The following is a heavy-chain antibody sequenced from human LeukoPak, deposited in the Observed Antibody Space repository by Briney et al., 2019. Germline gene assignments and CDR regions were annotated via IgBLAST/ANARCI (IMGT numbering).Heavy chain of an antibody. CDR3: ARQNTDITTLDV. D-gene: IGHD1-1*01. V-gene: IGHV6-1*01. J-gene: IGHJ6*02. CDR1: GDSVSRNSAT. Sequence: SQTLSLTCAISGDSVSRNSATWNWIRQSPSRGLEWLGRTFYTSKWYNEYAESVKSRITIIADTSKNQVSLQLNSATPEDTAIYYCARQNTDITTLDVWGQGTTVTVSS. CDR2: TFYTSKWYN.